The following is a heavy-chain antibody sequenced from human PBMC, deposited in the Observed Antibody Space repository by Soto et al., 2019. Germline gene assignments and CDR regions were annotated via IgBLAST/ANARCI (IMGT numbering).Heavy chain of an antibody. J-gene: IGHJ6*02. D-gene: IGHD6-13*01. CDR2: ISSSSSTI. CDR1: GFTFSSYS. Sequence: GGSLRLSCAASGFTFSSYSMNWVRQAPGKGLEWVSYISSSSSTIYYADSVKGRFTISRDNAKNSLYLQMNSLRDEDTAVYYCARVTGIAALATACGMDVWGQGTTVTVSS. V-gene: IGHV3-48*02. CDR3: ARVTGIAALATACGMDV.